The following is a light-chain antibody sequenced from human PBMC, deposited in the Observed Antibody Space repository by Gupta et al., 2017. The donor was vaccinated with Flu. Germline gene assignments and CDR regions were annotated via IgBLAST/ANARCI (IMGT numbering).Light chain of an antibody. V-gene: IGLV3-25*03. J-gene: IGLJ2*01. CDR1: VLTEAY. CDR3: QTADDDYNWI. CDR2: KDS. Sequence: PGQTAVINCSGDVLTEAYVYWYQQKPGQAPALVIFKDSKRPSGIPDRFSGSTSGTIVTLTISGVQAEDEADYYCQTADDDYNWIFGGGTKLTV.